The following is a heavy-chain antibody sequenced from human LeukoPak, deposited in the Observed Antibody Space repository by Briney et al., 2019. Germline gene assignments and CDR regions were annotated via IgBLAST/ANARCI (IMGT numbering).Heavy chain of an antibody. CDR3: AREFDY. Sequence: GRSLRLSCAASGFTFSSYAMHWVRQAPGKGLEWVAFISYDGSNKYYADSVRGRFTISRDNSKNTLYLQMNSLRAEDTAVYYCAREFDYWGQGTLVTVSS. CDR1: GFTFSSYA. V-gene: IGHV3-30*04. J-gene: IGHJ4*02. CDR2: ISYDGSNK.